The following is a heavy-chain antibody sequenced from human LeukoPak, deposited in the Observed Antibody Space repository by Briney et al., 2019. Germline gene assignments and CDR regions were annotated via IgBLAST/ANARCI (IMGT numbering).Heavy chain of an antibody. D-gene: IGHD1-26*01. CDR3: ARRSGSYFHYYYYYMDV. J-gene: IGHJ6*03. CDR2: IYSGGST. CDR1: GFTVSSNY. Sequence: GGSLRLSCAASGFTVSSNYMSWVRQAPGKGLEWVSVIYSGGSTYYADSVKGRFTISRDNSKNTPYLQMNSLRAEDTAVYYCARRSGSYFHYYYYYMDVWGKGTTVTVSS. V-gene: IGHV3-53*01.